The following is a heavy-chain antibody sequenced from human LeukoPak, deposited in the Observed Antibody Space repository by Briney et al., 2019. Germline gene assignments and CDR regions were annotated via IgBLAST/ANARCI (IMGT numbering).Heavy chain of an antibody. CDR3: AKDRIPDGKYSIDF. J-gene: IGHJ4*02. V-gene: IGHV3-23*01. CDR2: IVGDGGGI. Sequence: PGGSLRLSCAASGFTFRTYAMNWVRQAPGKGLEWVSVIVGDGGGIHYADSVKGRFTISRDNYKNTLYLQMSSLRAEDTAVYYCAKDRIPDGKYSIDFWGQGTLVTVSS. D-gene: IGHD5-24*01. CDR1: GFTFRTYA.